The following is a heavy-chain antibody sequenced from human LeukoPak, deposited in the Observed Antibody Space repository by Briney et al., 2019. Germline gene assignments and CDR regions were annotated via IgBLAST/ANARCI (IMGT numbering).Heavy chain of an antibody. V-gene: IGHV4-61*01. Sequence: PETLSLTCTVSGGSVSSGRYYCSWIRQPPGKGLECIGYIYYSGSTNYNPSLKSRVTISVDTSKNQFSLKLSSVTAADTAVYCCARGSSQWLGRCDYWGQGTLVTVSS. CDR1: GGSVSSGRYY. J-gene: IGHJ4*02. CDR2: IYYSGST. CDR3: ARGSSQWLGRCDY. D-gene: IGHD6-19*01.